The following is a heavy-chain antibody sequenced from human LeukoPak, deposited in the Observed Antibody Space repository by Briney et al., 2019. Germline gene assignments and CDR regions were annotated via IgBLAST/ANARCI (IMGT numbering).Heavy chain of an antibody. Sequence: SETLSLTCTVSGGSISSSSYYWGWIRQPPGKGLEWIGSIYYSGSTYYNPSLKSRVTISVDTSKNQFSLKLSSVTAADTAVYYCASLTIFGVVINFGEVEQDHWGQGTLVTASS. CDR1: GGSISSSSYY. D-gene: IGHD3-3*01. CDR3: ASLTIFGVVINFGEVEQDH. V-gene: IGHV4-39*01. CDR2: IYYSGST. J-gene: IGHJ4*02.